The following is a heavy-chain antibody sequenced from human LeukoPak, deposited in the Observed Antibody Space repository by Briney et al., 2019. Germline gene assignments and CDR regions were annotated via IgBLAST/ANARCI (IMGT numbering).Heavy chain of an antibody. CDR1: GFTFSSYE. CDR2: ISSGGSST. V-gene: IGHV3-23*01. D-gene: IGHD6-13*01. CDR3: AKATFASSWNLYFDY. J-gene: IGHJ4*02. Sequence: GGSLRLSCAASGFTFSSYEMNWVRQAPGKGLEWVSTISSGGSSTYYADSVKGRFTISRDNSKSTLYLQMNSLRAEDTAVYYCAKATFASSWNLYFDYWGQGTLVTVSS.